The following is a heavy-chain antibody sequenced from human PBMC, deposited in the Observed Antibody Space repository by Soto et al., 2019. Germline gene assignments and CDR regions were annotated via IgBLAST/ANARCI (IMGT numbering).Heavy chain of an antibody. CDR1: GYTFTSSD. D-gene: IGHD3-16*01. CDR2: MNPNSGNT. J-gene: IGHJ4*02. CDR3: ARGLGPADY. V-gene: IGHV1-8*01. Sequence: QVQLVQSGAEVKKPGASVSVSCKASGYTFTSSDINWVRQATGQGLEWMGWMNPNSGNTGYAQKFQGRVTMTSNISQSTAYMELSSLRSEDTAIYYCARGLGPADYWGQGTLVTVSS.